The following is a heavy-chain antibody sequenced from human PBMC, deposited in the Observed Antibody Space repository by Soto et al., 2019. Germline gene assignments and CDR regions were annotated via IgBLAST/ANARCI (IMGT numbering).Heavy chain of an antibody. CDR2: ISGSGGST. Sequence: GGSLRLSCAASGFTFSSYAMSWVRQAPGKGLEWVSAISGSGGSTYYADSVKGRFTISRDNSKNTLYLQMNSLRAEDTAVYYCTSLSPASTHVPAAMLWFGEPRDYWGQGTLVTVSS. J-gene: IGHJ4*02. D-gene: IGHD2-2*01. CDR3: TSLSPASTHVPAAMLWFGEPRDY. CDR1: GFTFSSYA. V-gene: IGHV3-23*01.